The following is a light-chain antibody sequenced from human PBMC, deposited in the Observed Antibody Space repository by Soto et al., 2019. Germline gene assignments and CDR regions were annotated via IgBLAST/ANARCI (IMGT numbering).Light chain of an antibody. CDR3: QQSYNTPRT. CDR2: DAS. Sequence: DLQMTQSPSSLSASVGDRVTITCRASQGISTSLNWYQQKPGKAPKLLIYDASTLQSEVPSRFSGSGSGTDFTLTISSLQPEDFATYSCQQSYNTPRTFGQGTKIEIK. CDR1: QGISTS. V-gene: IGKV1-39*01. J-gene: IGKJ1*01.